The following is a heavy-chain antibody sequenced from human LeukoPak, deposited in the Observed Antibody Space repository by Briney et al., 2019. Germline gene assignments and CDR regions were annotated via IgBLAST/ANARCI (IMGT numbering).Heavy chain of an antibody. J-gene: IGHJ3*01. CDR1: GFTFSSYA. V-gene: IGHV3-23*01. CDR3: GKDRELLDAFDL. Sequence: PGGSLRLSCAASGFTFSSYAMSWVRQAPGKGLEWVSAISGSGGSTYYADSVNGRFTISRDNSKNTLYLQMNSLRAEDTAVYYCGKDRELLDAFDLWGQGTMVTVSS. CDR2: ISGSGGST. D-gene: IGHD1-7*01.